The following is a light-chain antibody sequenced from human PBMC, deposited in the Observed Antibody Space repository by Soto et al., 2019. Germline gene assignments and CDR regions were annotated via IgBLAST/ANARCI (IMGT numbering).Light chain of an antibody. CDR3: CSYAGSYTLWV. CDR2: DVN. Sequence: QSALTQPRSVSGSPGQSVTISCTGTSSDVGGYNFVSWYQQYPGKAPKLIIYDVNKRPSGVPDRFSGSKSGNTASLTISGLQAEDEADYYCCSYAGSYTLWVFGGGTKLTAL. J-gene: IGLJ3*02. V-gene: IGLV2-11*01. CDR1: SSDVGGYNF.